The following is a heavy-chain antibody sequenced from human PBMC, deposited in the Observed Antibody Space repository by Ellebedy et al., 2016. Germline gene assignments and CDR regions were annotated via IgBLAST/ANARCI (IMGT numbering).Heavy chain of an antibody. CDR1: GFTFSSYW. Sequence: GESLKISXAASGFTFSSYWMSWVRQAPGKGLEWVAKIKQDGSEKYYVDSVKGRFTISRDNAKNSLYLQMNSLRDEDTAVYYCAIFGTSYSYWGQGTLVTVSS. CDR3: AIFGTSYSY. J-gene: IGHJ4*02. CDR2: IKQDGSEK. V-gene: IGHV3-7*01. D-gene: IGHD2-2*01.